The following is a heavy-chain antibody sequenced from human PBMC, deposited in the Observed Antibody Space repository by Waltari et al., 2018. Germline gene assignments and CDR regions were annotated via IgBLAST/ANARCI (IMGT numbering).Heavy chain of an antibody. CDR1: GFTFRSYC. D-gene: IGHD5-12*01. CDR2: INPDGRTT. J-gene: IGHJ4*02. Sequence: EVQLVESGGGLLQPGGSLRLSCAASGFTFRSYCDHWVRQPPGKGLVWVSRINPDGRTTNYADSVRGRFTISRDNAQNTVYLEMNSLRAEDTAVYFCTRGGNYYFDYWGRGTLVTVSS. CDR3: TRGGNYYFDY. V-gene: IGHV3-74*01.